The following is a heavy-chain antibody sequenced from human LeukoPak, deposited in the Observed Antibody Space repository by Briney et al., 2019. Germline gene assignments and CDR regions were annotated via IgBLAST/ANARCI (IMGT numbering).Heavy chain of an antibody. D-gene: IGHD3-3*01. CDR3: ARGGLRFLEWLFPDAFDI. J-gene: IGHJ3*02. Sequence: SETLSLTCAVYGGSFSGYYWSWIRQPPGKGLEWIGEINHSGSTNYNPSLKSRVTISVDTSKNQFSLELSSVTAADTAVYYCARGGLRFLEWLFPDAFDIWGQGTMVTVSS. CDR1: GGSFSGYY. V-gene: IGHV4-34*01. CDR2: INHSGST.